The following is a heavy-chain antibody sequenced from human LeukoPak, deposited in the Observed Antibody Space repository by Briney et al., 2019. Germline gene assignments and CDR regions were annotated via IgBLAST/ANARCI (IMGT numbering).Heavy chain of an antibody. V-gene: IGHV1-18*01. CDR2: ISAYNGNT. D-gene: IGHD3-22*01. J-gene: IGHJ6*02. Sequence: ASVKVSCKASGYTFTSYGISWVRQAPGQGLEWMGWISAYNGNTNYAQKLQGRVTMTTDTSTSTAYMELSSLRSEDTAVYYCARGMRYYYDSSGYLYGMDVWGQGTTVTVSS. CDR3: ARGMRYYYDSSGYLYGMDV. CDR1: GYTFTSYG.